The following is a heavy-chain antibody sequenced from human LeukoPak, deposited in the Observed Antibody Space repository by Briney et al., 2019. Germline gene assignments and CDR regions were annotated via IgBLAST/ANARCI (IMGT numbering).Heavy chain of an antibody. D-gene: IGHD1-26*01. CDR2: ISTSSSTI. CDR3: ARDGGSGSYQKRYFDY. V-gene: IGHV3-11*01. J-gene: IGHJ4*02. CDR1: GFTFSDYY. Sequence: GGSLRLSCAASGFTFSDYYMSWIRQAPGKGLEWVSYISTSSSTIYYADSVRGRFTISRDNAKNSLYLQMNSLRAEDTAVYYCARDGGSGSYQKRYFDYWGQGTLVTVSS.